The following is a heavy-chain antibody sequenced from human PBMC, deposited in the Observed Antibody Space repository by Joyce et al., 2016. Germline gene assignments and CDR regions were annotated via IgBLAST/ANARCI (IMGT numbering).Heavy chain of an antibody. D-gene: IGHD3-9*01. J-gene: IGHJ2*01. Sequence: QVQLQESGPGLVKPSETLSLTCTVSGGSISSYYWSWIRQSPGKGLEWIGYSSYSGSTKYNPSLGTRVTISLDTSKNQFSLVMTSVTAADTAVYDCASASDWVWYFNFWGRGTLVTVSS. CDR2: SSYSGST. V-gene: IGHV4-59*01. CDR1: GGSISSYY. CDR3: ASASDWVWYFNF.